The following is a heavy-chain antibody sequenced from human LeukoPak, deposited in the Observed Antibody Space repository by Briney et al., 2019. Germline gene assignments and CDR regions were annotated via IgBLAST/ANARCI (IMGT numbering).Heavy chain of an antibody. J-gene: IGHJ6*02. CDR2: INHSGST. V-gene: IGHV4-34*01. CDR1: GGSFSGYY. Sequence: PSETLSLTCAVYGGSFSGYYWSWIRQPPGKGLEWIGEINHSGSTNYNPSLKSRVTISVGTSKNQFSLKLSSVTAADTAVYYCARLPVRSYYYYYGMDVWGQGTTVTVSS. CDR3: ARLPVRSYYYYYGMDV.